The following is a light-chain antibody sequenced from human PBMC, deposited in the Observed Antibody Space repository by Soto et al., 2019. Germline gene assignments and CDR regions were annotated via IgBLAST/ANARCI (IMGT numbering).Light chain of an antibody. J-gene: IGKJ4*01. CDR3: LQESNYSLS. CDR1: QGVRDD. V-gene: IGKV1-6*01. CDR2: SAS. Sequence: IKMTQSPSSLSASVGDRVTITCRASQGVRDDVGWYQQKPGKAPKLLIYSASTLQSGVPSMCSGSGSGTDLTLSISVLQPEDFASYYCLQESNYSLSFGGGNKVEIK.